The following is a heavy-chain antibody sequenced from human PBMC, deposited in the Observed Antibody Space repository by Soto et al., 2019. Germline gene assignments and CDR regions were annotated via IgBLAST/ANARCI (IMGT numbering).Heavy chain of an antibody. CDR3: ARGGATAYHSHDSSAYYSY. D-gene: IGHD3-22*01. CDR2: VNGDGSST. V-gene: IGHV3-74*01. J-gene: IGHJ4*02. Sequence: PMGSLGLSCASSVCTFSSYGMHWVRQSPGKWLVWVSRVNGDGSSTTYADSVKGRFTISRDNAKNTLFLQMNSLRAEDTAVYYCARGGATAYHSHDSSAYYSYWRQGTLGTV. CDR1: VCTFSSYG.